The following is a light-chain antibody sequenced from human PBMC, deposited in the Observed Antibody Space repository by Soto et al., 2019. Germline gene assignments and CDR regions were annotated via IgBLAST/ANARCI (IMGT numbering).Light chain of an antibody. Sequence: DLQMTQSPSSLSASVGDRVTITCRTSQSISSYLNWYQQNPGKVPKLLIYAASNLQSGVPSRFSGSESGPDFTLTISSLQPEDFATYFCQQSYSTPYTFGQGTKLEIK. J-gene: IGKJ2*01. CDR1: QSISSY. CDR3: QQSYSTPYT. CDR2: AAS. V-gene: IGKV1-39*01.